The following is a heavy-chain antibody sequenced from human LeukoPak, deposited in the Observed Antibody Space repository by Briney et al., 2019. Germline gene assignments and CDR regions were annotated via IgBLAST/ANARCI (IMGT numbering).Heavy chain of an antibody. CDR3: ARGPSGYHNT. J-gene: IGHJ4*02. CDR2: IYSGGST. V-gene: IGHV3-66*01. D-gene: IGHD5-12*01. CDR1: GVSISSSNSY. Sequence: ETLSLTCTVSGVSISSSNSYWGWIRQPPGKGLEWVSVIYSGGSTYYADSVKGRFTISRDNSKNTLYLQMNSLRAEDTAVYYCARGPSGYHNTGGQGTLVTVSS.